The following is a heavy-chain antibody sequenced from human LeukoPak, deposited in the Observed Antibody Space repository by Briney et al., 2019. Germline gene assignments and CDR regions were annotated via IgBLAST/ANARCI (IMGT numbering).Heavy chain of an antibody. J-gene: IGHJ3*02. CDR3: ARDFGFFRFYCSSTSCSTGAFDI. CDR1: GGSISSGDYY. V-gene: IGHV4-30-4*08. CDR2: IYYSGST. D-gene: IGHD2-2*01. Sequence: SETLSLTCTVSGGSISSGDYYWSWIRQPPGKGLEWIGYIYYSGSTYYNPSLKSRVTISVDTSKNQFSLKLSSVTAADTAVYYCARDFGFFRFYCSSTSCSTGAFDIWGQGTMVTVSS.